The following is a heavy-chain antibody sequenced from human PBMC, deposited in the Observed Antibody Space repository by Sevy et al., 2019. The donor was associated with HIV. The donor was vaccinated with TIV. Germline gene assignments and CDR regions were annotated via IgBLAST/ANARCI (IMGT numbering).Heavy chain of an antibody. V-gene: IGHV4-4*02. D-gene: IGHD3-22*01. CDR1: GGSISGSNW. J-gene: IGHJ3*02. CDR2: IYRSGST. CDR3: AIARYYRAFDI. Sequence: SETLSLTCAVSGGSISGSNWWSWVRQPPGKGLEWIGEIYRSGSTNYNPSLKSRVTISVDKSKNQFSLKLSSVTAADTAVYYCAIARYYRAFDIWGQGTMVTVSS.